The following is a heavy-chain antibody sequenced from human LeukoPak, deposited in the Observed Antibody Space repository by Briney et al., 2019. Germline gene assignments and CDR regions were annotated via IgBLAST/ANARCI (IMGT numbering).Heavy chain of an antibody. Sequence: ASVKVSCKASGYTFTSYGISWVRQAPGQGLEWMGWISAYNGNTNYAQKLQGRVAMTTDTSTSTAYMELRSLRSDDTAVYYCARDRMTTVVTCADYWGQGTLVTVSS. D-gene: IGHD4-23*01. CDR2: ISAYNGNT. CDR3: ARDRMTTVVTCADY. CDR1: GYTFTSYG. J-gene: IGHJ4*02. V-gene: IGHV1-18*01.